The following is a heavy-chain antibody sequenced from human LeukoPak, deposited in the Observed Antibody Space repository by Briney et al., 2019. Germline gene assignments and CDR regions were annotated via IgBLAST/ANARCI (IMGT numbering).Heavy chain of an antibody. CDR3: AKVQVSLTGPYDSSGYYLGFDY. D-gene: IGHD3-22*01. CDR2: ISYDGSNK. CDR1: GFTFSSYG. J-gene: IGHJ4*02. Sequence: GGSLRLSCAASGFTFSSYGMHWVRQAPGKGLEWVAVISYDGSNKYYADSEKGRFTISRDNSKNTLYLQMNSLRAEDTAVYYCAKVQVSLTGPYDSSGYYLGFDYWGQGTLVTVSS. V-gene: IGHV3-30*18.